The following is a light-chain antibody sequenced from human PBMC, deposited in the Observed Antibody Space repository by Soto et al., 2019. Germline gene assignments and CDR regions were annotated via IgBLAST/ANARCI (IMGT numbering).Light chain of an antibody. J-gene: IGKJ1*01. Sequence: EIVLTQSPGTLSLSPGDRATLSCRASQSVSSSYLAWYQQKPGQALRLLIYGASSRATGIPDRFSGSGSGTDFTLTISRLEPEDFAVYYCQQYKTFGQGTKVDIK. V-gene: IGKV3-20*01. CDR1: QSVSSSY. CDR3: QQYKT. CDR2: GAS.